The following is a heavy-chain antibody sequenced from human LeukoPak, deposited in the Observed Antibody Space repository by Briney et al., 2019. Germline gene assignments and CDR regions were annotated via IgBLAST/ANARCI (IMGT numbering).Heavy chain of an antibody. Sequence: GASVKVSCKASGGTFSSYAISWVRQAPGQGLEWMGRIIPILGIANYAQKFQGRVTITADKSTSTAYMELSSLRSEDTAVYYCACDYYGSGSYPNNWFDPWGQGTLATVSS. J-gene: IGHJ5*02. CDR1: GGTFSSYA. V-gene: IGHV1-69*04. CDR3: ACDYYGSGSYPNNWFDP. D-gene: IGHD3-10*01. CDR2: IIPILGIA.